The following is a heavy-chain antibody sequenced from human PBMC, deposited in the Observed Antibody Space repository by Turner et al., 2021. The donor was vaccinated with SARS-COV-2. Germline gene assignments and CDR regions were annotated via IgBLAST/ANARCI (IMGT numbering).Heavy chain of an antibody. CDR3: ARHGPTSTTKAFDP. J-gene: IGHJ5*02. CDR1: GCSISSSYYY. CDR2: IYYSGRT. D-gene: IGHD4-17*01. V-gene: IGHV4-39*01. Sequence: QLQLQESGPGLVEPSETLSLSCTVSGCSISSSYYYWGWIRQPPGQGLEWIGRIYYSGRTYYNPSLKSRVTISVDTSKNQFSLKLNSVTAADTAVYYCARHGPTSTTKAFDPWGQGTLVTVSS.